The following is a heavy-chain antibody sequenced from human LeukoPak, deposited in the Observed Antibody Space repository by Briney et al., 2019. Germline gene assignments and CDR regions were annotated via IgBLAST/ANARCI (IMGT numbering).Heavy chain of an antibody. D-gene: IGHD3-22*01. CDR3: ARRPGANFSDSSGYYYHFDY. CDR2: IYYSGTT. J-gene: IGHJ4*02. CDR1: GGSISSGGYY. Sequence: SETLSLTCTVSGGSISSGGYYWSWIRQHPGKGLEWIGYIYYSGTTYYNPSLKSRVTISVDTSKNQFSLKLSSVTAADTAVYYCARRPGANFSDSSGYYYHFDYWGQGTLVTVSS. V-gene: IGHV4-31*03.